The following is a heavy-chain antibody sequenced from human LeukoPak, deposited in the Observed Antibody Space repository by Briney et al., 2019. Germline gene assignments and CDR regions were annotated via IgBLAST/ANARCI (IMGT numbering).Heavy chain of an antibody. CDR2: IWYDGSNK. Sequence: PGGSLRLSCAASGFTLSTYSMNWVRQAPGKGLEWVAVIWYDGSNKYYADSVKGRFTISRDNSKNTLYLQMNSLRAEDTAVYYCAKGSDGYRLDAFDIWGQGTMVTVSS. J-gene: IGHJ3*02. V-gene: IGHV3-33*06. D-gene: IGHD5-24*01. CDR3: AKGSDGYRLDAFDI. CDR1: GFTLSTYS.